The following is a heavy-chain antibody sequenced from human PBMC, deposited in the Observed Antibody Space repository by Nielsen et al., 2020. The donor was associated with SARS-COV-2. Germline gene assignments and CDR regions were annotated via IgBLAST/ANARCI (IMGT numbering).Heavy chain of an antibody. J-gene: IGHJ3*02. CDR1: GYTFTSYA. V-gene: IGHV7-4-1*02. D-gene: IGHD5-24*01. CDR3: AREVREGGGYNYDI. Sequence: ASVKVSCKASGYTFTSYAMNWVRQAPGQGLEWMGWINTNTGNPTYAQGFTGRFVFSLDTSVSTAYLQISSLKAEDTAVYYCAREVREGGGYNYDIWGQGTMVTVSS. CDR2: INTNTGNP.